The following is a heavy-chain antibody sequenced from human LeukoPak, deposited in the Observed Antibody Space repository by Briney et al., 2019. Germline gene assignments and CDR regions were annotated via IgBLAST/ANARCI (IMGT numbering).Heavy chain of an antibody. V-gene: IGHV4-59*08. CDR3: ASTGYCIGGSCYSNYFDH. Sequence: PSETLSLTCTVSGVSITSFYWSWIRQPPGKGLEWIGYIYFSGSTNYNPSPKSRVTVSLDTTKNQVSLKLSSVSAADTAVYYCASTGYCIGGSCYSNYFDHWGQGTLVTVSS. D-gene: IGHD2-15*01. J-gene: IGHJ4*02. CDR1: GVSITSFY. CDR2: IYFSGST.